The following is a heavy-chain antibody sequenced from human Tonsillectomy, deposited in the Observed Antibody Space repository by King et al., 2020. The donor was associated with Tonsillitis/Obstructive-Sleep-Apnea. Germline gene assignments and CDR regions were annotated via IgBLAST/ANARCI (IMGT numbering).Heavy chain of an antibody. J-gene: IGHJ4*02. V-gene: IGHV2-5*02. CDR3: ARSVYCSDTRCCPYYLDC. CDR1: GFSLGTPGEG. D-gene: IGHD2-2*01. CDR2: IYWDDDK. Sequence: TLKESGPTLVKPTQTLTLTCPFSGFSLGTPGEGVGWIRQPPGKALEWLALIYWDDDKRYSPSLKTRSTITKDTSKNQVVLTMTNMDPADTATYYCARSVYCSDTRCCPYYLDCWREETVVTVSS.